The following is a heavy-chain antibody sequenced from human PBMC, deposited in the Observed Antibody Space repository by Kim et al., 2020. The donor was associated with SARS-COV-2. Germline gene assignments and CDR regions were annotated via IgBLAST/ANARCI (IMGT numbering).Heavy chain of an antibody. CDR3: ARAFYDARDY. CDR2: GST. V-gene: IGHV4-34*01. D-gene: IGHD5-12*01. Sequence: GSTNYNPSLKSRVPISVDTSKNQFSLKLSSVTAADTAVYYCARAFYDARDYWGQGTLVTVSS. J-gene: IGHJ4*02.